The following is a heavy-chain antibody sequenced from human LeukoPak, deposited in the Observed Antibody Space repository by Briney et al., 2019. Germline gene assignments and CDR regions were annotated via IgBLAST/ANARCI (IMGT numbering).Heavy chain of an antibody. CDR1: GFTLSSYA. CDR2: ISGSGGST. CDR3: AKFLPTHIVVANYYFDY. Sequence: QPGGSLRLSCAASGFTLSSYAMSWVRQAPGKGVEWVSAISGSGGSTYYADSVKGGFTISRDNSKNTLYLQMNSLRAEDTALYYCAKFLPTHIVVANYYFDYWGQGTLVTVSS. J-gene: IGHJ4*02. D-gene: IGHD2-21*01. V-gene: IGHV3-23*01.